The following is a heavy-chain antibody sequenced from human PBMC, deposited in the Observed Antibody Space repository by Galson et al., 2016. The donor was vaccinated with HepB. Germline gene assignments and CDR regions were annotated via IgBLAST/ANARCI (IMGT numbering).Heavy chain of an antibody. CDR2: TWYDGSNK. D-gene: IGHD6-19*01. CDR3: ARGGRQWLAADYFDY. V-gene: IGHV3-33*01. J-gene: IGHJ4*02. CDR1: GFSFSSYV. Sequence: SLRLSCAASGFSFSSYVMHWVRQAPGKGLEWVAVTWYDGSNKRYADSVKGRFTISRDNSKNTLYLQMNSLRAEDTAVFYCARGGRQWLAADYFDYWGQGTLVTVSS.